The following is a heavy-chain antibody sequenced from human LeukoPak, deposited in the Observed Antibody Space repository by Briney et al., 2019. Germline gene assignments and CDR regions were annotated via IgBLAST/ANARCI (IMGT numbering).Heavy chain of an antibody. CDR2: VGINGAST. D-gene: IGHD2-15*01. V-gene: IGHV3-23*01. CDR1: RFTFSSSA. CDR3: AKQGCSGGRCSFDN. J-gene: IGHJ4*02. Sequence: GGPLRLSCAASRFTFSSSAMSWVRQAPGKGLEWVSVVGINGASTFYADSVKGRFTISRDNSKNTLYLQVNSLRAEDTAVYFCAKQGCSGGRCSFDNWGQGALVTVSS.